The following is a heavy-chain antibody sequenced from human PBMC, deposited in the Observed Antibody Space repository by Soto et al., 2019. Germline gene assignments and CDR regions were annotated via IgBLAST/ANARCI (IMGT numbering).Heavy chain of an antibody. V-gene: IGHV6-1*01. D-gene: IGHD1-7*01. CDR2: TYYRSKWYN. J-gene: IGHJ5*02. Sequence: QVQLQQSGPGLVKPSQTLSLTCAISGDSVSSNSAAWNWIRQSPSRGLEWLGRTYYRSKWYNDYAVSVKSLITINPGTSKNQFSLQLNSVTPEDTAVYYCARVDWNLRTHINWFDPWGQGTLVTVSS. CDR1: GDSVSSNSAA. CDR3: ARVDWNLRTHINWFDP.